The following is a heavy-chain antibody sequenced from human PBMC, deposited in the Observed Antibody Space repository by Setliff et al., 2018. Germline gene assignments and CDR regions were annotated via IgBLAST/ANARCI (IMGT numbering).Heavy chain of an antibody. CDR3: ARINFYVSSGYYYAPEL. CDR1: GFTFTDYG. D-gene: IGHD3-22*01. V-gene: IGHV1-18*01. CDR2: INNYNFNT. Sequence: GASVKVSCKSSGFTFTDYGITWVRQVPGQGLEWMGWINNYNFNTQYAQKFQGRVTVTTDTSTTTAYMELRSLRADDTAVYYCARINFYVSSGYYYAPELWGQGTTVPSPQ. J-gene: IGHJ4*02.